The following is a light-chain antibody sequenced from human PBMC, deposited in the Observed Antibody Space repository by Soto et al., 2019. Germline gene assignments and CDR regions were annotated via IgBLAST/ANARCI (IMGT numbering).Light chain of an antibody. Sequence: DTQMTQSPSSVSAAVGDTVTMTCRPSQGISIWLAWYQLKPGQAPKLLIYATSRVHGVPSRFAGSGSETDFTLTINRLQPEDSASYYCQQGNSFPWTFGQGTKVEVK. V-gene: IGKV1-12*01. CDR1: QGISIW. J-gene: IGKJ1*01. CDR2: ATS. CDR3: QQGNSFPWT.